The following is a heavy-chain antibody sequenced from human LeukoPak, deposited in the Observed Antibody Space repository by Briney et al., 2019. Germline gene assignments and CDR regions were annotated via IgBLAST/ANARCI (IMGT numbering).Heavy chain of an antibody. CDR2: IYDGGSA. CDR1: GGSISTWY. D-gene: IGHD6-19*01. V-gene: IGHV4-59*01. J-gene: IGHJ4*02. CDR3: ARETSLLGYSGGLGFNY. Sequence: PSETLSLTCSVSGGSISTWYWSWIRQPPGKGLEWIGNIYDGGSANYNPSLKGRVTISVDTSKNHFTLNLRSVTAADTAVYYCARETSLLGYSGGLGFNYWGQGTLVTISS.